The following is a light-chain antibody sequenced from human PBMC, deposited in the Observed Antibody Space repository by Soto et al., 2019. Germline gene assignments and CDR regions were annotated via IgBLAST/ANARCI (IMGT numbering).Light chain of an antibody. CDR1: QSISNY. V-gene: IGKV1-39*01. CDR3: QQSYSTPRT. J-gene: IGKJ1*01. Sequence: DIQMTQSPSSLSASVGDRVTITCRASQSISNYLNWYHQKPGKAPKLLMYAASSLQSVVPSRYSCSGSGTDFTLTISRLQPEDSATYYGQQSYSTPRTFGQGTKVEIK. CDR2: AAS.